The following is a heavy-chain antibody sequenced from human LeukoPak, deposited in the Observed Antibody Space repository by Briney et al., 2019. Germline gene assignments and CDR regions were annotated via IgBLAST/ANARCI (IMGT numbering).Heavy chain of an antibody. CDR2: ISSSSSYI. CDR1: GFTFTRYS. D-gene: IGHD6-13*01. J-gene: IGHJ4*02. Sequence: RGSLRLSCAASGFTFTRYSMNWVRHAPGKGLDWVSSISSSSSYIYYADSVKGRFTISRDNSKNTLYLQMNSLRAEDTAVYYCALQEGVAAADYIDYWGQGTLVTVSS. V-gene: IGHV3-21*04. CDR3: ALQEGVAAADYIDY.